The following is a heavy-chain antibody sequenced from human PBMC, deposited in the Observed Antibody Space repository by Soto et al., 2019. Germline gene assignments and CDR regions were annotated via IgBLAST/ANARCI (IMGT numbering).Heavy chain of an antibody. V-gene: IGHV4-59*01. CDR1: GGSIRSYY. CDR3: ARDGLRLGELSLFDY. J-gene: IGHJ4*02. CDR2: IYYSGST. Sequence: SETLSLTCTVSGGSIRSYYWSWSRQRPGKGLEWIGYIYYSGSTNYNPSLNSRVSISVYTSKNQFSLKLSSVTAADTAVYYCARDGLRLGELSLFDYWGQGTLVTVSS. D-gene: IGHD3-16*02.